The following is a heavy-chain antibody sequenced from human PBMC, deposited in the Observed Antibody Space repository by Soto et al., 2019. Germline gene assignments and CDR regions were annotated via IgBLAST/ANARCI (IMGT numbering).Heavy chain of an antibody. V-gene: IGHV3-33*01. D-gene: IGHD3-3*01. CDR3: ARDGRGHYDFWSGYYIDY. CDR1: GFTFSSNG. CDR2: IWYDGSNK. Sequence: PGGSLRLSCAASGFTFSSNGIHWVRQAPGKGLKRVAVIWYDGSNKYYADSVKGRFTISRDNSKNTLYLQMNSLRAEDTAVYYCARDGRGHYDFWSGYYIDYWGQGTLVTVSS. J-gene: IGHJ4*02.